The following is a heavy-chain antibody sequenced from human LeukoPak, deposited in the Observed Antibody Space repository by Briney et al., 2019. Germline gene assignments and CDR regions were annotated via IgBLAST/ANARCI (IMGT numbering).Heavy chain of an antibody. J-gene: IGHJ4*02. CDR1: GGSISSYY. Sequence: SETLSLTCTVSGGSISSYYWSWIRQPPGKGLEWIGYIYYSGITDYNPSLKSRLTISVDTSKNQFFLKLSSVTAADTAVYYCARDGAGFDGSGSYFDYWGQGTLVTVSS. CDR2: IYYSGIT. D-gene: IGHD3-10*01. CDR3: ARDGAGFDGSGSYFDY. V-gene: IGHV4-59*12.